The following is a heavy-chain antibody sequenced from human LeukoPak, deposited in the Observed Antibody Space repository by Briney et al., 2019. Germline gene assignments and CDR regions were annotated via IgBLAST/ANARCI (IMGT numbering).Heavy chain of an antibody. Sequence: ASVKVSCMASGYTFTSYAMHWVRQAPGQRLEWMGWINAGNGNTKYSQKFQGRVTITRDTSASTAYMELSSLRSEDTAVYYCARDLGYCSSTSCYGDYLDYWGQGTLVTVSS. CDR2: INAGNGNT. D-gene: IGHD2-2*01. CDR3: ARDLGYCSSTSCYGDYLDY. V-gene: IGHV1-3*01. J-gene: IGHJ4*02. CDR1: GYTFTSYA.